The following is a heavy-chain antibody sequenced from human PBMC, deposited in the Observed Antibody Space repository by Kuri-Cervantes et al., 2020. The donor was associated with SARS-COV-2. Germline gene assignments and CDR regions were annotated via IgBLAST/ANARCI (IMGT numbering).Heavy chain of an antibody. V-gene: IGHV4-61*03. D-gene: IGHD5-18*01. CDR3: ARDLNGQLWSTGLGY. CDR2: IYDSGTT. Sequence: SETLSLTCTVSGGSITTYSYYWSWIRQSPGKGLEWIGYIYDSGTTNYNPSLKSRVTVSVDKSKNHFSLRLSSVTAADTAVYYCARDLNGQLWSTGLGYWGQGTLVTVSS. J-gene: IGHJ4*02. CDR1: GGSITTYSYY.